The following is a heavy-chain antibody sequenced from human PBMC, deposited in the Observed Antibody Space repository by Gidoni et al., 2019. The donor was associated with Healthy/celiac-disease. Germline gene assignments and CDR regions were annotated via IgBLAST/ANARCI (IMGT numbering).Heavy chain of an antibody. CDR1: GFTFSSSS. CDR3: ARVAVAGCDY. J-gene: IGHJ4*02. V-gene: IGHV3-48*01. D-gene: IGHD6-19*01. CDR2: SSSSSSTI. Sequence: EVHLVESGGGLVQPGGSSRPSCSASGFTFSSSSMNWVRQVPGKGLEWVSYSSSSSSTIYYADSVKCRFTISRDNAKNTLYLKMNSLRAEDTAVYYCARVAVAGCDYWGQGTLVTVST.